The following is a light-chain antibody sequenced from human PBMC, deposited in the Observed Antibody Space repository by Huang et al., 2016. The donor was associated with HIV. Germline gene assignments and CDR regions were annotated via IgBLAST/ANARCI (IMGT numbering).Light chain of an antibody. J-gene: IGKJ1*01. Sequence: DIQMTQSPSSLSASVGDRVTITCLASQGIRNFVAWYQQKPGKPPKLLIYGASTLESGVPSRFSGGGSETEFTLTIRSLQTEDVATYYCQKYSNDPRAFGQGTRVDIK. CDR1: QGIRNF. V-gene: IGKV1-27*01. CDR3: QKYSNDPRA. CDR2: GAS.